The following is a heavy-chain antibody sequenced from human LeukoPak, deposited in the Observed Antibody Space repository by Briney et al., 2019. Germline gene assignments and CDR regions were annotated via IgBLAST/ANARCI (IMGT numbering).Heavy chain of an antibody. D-gene: IGHD3-10*01. CDR1: GYTFTGYY. J-gene: IGHJ4*02. Sequence: ASVKVSCKASGYTFTGYYMHWVRQAPGQGLEWMGWINPNSGGTDYAQKFQGRVTMTRATSISTAYMELSRLRSDDTAVYYCAREVSYGAGFDYWGQGTLVTVSS. CDR2: INPNSGGT. V-gene: IGHV1-2*02. CDR3: AREVSYGAGFDY.